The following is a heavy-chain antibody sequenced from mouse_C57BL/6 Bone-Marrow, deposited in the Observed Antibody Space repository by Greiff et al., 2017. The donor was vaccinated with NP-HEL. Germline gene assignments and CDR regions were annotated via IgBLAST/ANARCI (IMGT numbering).Heavy chain of an antibody. J-gene: IGHJ2*01. V-gene: IGHV1-4*01. CDR2: INPSSGST. CDR1: GYTFTSYT. Sequence: QVQLKESGAELARPGASVKMSCKASGYTFTSYTMHWVKQRPGQGLEWIGYINPSSGSTKYNQKFKDKATLTADKSSSTAYMQLSSLTSEDSAVXYCARGVGDSFDYWGQGTTLTVSS. CDR3: ARGVGDSFDY. D-gene: IGHD2-13*01.